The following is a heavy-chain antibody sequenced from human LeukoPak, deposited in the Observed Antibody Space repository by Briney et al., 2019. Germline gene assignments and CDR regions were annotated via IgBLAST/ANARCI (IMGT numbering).Heavy chain of an antibody. CDR1: GGTFNRYA. D-gene: IGHD3-10*01. Sequence: SVKVSCKASGGTFNRYAISWVRQAPGQGLEWMGMITPILGKTNYEQKFQGRVTITADKTTSTAYMELSSLRSEDTAVYYCARENAGTFYYYNGMDVWRQGTTVTVSS. V-gene: IGHV1-69*04. CDR2: ITPILGKT. J-gene: IGHJ6*02. CDR3: ARENAGTFYYYNGMDV.